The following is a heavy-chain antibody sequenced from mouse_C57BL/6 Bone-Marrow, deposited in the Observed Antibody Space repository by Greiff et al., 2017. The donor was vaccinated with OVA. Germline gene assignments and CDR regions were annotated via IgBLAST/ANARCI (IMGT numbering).Heavy chain of an antibody. CDR2: INPYNGGT. Sequence: VQLQQSGPVLVKPGASVKMSCKASGYTFTDYYMNWVKQSHGKSLEWIGVINPYNGGTSYNQKFKGKATLTVDKSSSTAYMELNSLTSEDSAVYYCARSDYYGSRDFFDYWGQGTTLTVSS. CDR1: GYTFTDYY. D-gene: IGHD1-1*01. J-gene: IGHJ2*01. V-gene: IGHV1-19*01. CDR3: ARSDYYGSRDFFDY.